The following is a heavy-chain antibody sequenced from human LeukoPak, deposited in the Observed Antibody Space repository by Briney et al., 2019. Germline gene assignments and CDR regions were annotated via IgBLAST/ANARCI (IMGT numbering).Heavy chain of an antibody. CDR2: IQFAGSYE. Sequence: QPRGSLRLSCAASGFTFSNYGMHWVRQAPGKGLEWVAFIQFAGSYEYYSDSVKGRFTISRDNSKNTVYLQMNSLRPEDTAVYYCAKDHWLHFDYWGQGTLVTVSS. CDR3: AKDHWLHFDY. CDR1: GFTFSNYG. V-gene: IGHV3-30*02. D-gene: IGHD1-1*01. J-gene: IGHJ4*02.